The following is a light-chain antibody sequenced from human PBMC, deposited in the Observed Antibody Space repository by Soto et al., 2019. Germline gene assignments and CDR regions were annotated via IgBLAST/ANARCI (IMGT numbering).Light chain of an antibody. CDR3: SSYTTSSTWV. V-gene: IGLV2-14*01. CDR1: SSDVGGYNY. CDR2: EVS. J-gene: IGLJ3*02. Sequence: QSALTQPASVSGSPGQSITISCTGTSSDVGGYNYVSWYQQHPGKAPKLMIYEVSNRPSGVSNRFSGSKSGNTASLTISGLQAEEEADYYCSSYTTSSTWVFGGGPKLTVL.